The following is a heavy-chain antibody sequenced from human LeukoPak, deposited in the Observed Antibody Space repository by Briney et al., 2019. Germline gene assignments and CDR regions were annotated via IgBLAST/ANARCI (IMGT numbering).Heavy chain of an antibody. D-gene: IGHD5-18*01. CDR2: ISAYNGNT. CDR3: ARSATHRLTWTDRSQWLPLDY. J-gene: IGHJ4*02. CDR1: GGTFSSYA. Sequence: ASVKVSCKASGGTFSSYAISWVPQAPGQGLEWMGRISAYNGNTNYAQKFQGRVTMTTDTSTQTAYMELRSLRSDDTAVYYCARSATHRLTWTDRSQWLPLDYWGQGTLVTVSS. V-gene: IGHV1-18*01.